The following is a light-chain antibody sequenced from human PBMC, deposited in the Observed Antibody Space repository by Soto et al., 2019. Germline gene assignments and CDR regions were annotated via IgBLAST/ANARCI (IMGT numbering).Light chain of an antibody. J-gene: IGKJ4*01. Sequence: DIVMTQSPLSLPVTPGEPASISCRSSQSLLHSNGYTYLDWYLQKPGQSPQLLIYLGSNRASGVPDRFSGSASGTDFTLEICRVEAEDVGVYYCMQALQTPLTFGGGTKVEIK. V-gene: IGKV2-28*01. CDR2: LGS. CDR3: MQALQTPLT. CDR1: QSLLHSNGYTY.